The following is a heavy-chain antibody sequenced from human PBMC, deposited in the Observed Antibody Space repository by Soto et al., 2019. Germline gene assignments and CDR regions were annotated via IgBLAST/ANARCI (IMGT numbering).Heavy chain of an antibody. J-gene: IGHJ4*02. CDR2: MNPNSGNT. CDR3: ARGPMVRGVGIFDY. CDR1: GYTFTSYD. D-gene: IGHD3-10*01. Sequence: GASVKVSCKASGYTFTSYDINWVRQATGQRLEWMGWMNPNSGNTGYAQKFQGRVTMTRNTSISTAYMGLSSLRSEDTAVYYCARGPMVRGVGIFDYWGRGTLVTVSS. V-gene: IGHV1-8*01.